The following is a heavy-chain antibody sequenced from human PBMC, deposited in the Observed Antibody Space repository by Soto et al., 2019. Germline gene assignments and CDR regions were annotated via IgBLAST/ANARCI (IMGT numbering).Heavy chain of an antibody. Sequence: QVQLQQSGPGLVKPSQTLSLTCAISGDSVSSNSAAWNWIRQSPSRGLEWLGRTYYRSKWYNDYAVSVKSRITINPDTSKNQFSLQLNSVTPEDTAVYYCARDLSHWGTFWSGYYNYYYYYMDVWGKGTTVTVSS. V-gene: IGHV6-1*01. D-gene: IGHD3-3*01. CDR3: ARDLSHWGTFWSGYYNYYYYYMDV. J-gene: IGHJ6*03. CDR2: TYYRSKWYN. CDR1: GDSVSSNSAA.